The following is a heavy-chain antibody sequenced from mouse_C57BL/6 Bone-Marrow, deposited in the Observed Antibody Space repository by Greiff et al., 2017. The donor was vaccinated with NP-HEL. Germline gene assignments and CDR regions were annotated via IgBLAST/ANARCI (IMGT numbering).Heavy chain of an antibody. CDR2: INPNNGGT. Sequence: VQLQQSGPELVKPGASVKISCKASGYTFTDYYMNWVKQSHGKSLEWIGDINPNNGGTSYNQKVKGKATLTVDKSSSTAYMELRSLTSEDSAVYYCANWDWYFDVWGTGTTVTVSS. D-gene: IGHD4-1*01. J-gene: IGHJ1*03. V-gene: IGHV1-26*01. CDR3: ANWDWYFDV. CDR1: GYTFTDYY.